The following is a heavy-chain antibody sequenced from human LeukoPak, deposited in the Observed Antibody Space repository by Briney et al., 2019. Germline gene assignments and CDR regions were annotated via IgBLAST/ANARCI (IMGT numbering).Heavy chain of an antibody. Sequence: GASVQVSYMASGGTSHSHSIRLLRQAPAHGLEWTGRIIPNRGTTKRAQNLQERVTLTADKSTNTDYKELTSLTSDDTAVYYCATTNDGGGYQWGDFFDFWGQGTLVTVSS. D-gene: IGHD3-22*01. J-gene: IGHJ4*02. CDR1: GGTSHSHS. V-gene: IGHV1-69*08. CDR3: ATTNDGGGYQWGDFFDF. CDR2: IIPNRGTT.